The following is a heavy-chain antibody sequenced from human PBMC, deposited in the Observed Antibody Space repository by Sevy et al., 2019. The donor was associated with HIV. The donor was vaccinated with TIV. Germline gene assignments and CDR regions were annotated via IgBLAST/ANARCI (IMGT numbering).Heavy chain of an antibody. J-gene: IGHJ4*02. CDR2: IYISGST. D-gene: IGHD2-15*01. CDR3: ARGPQSCNSVSCYSALS. Sequence: SETLSLTCTVSGGSISDYYWTWIRQPAGKGLEWLGRIYISGSTAYNPSLKSRVSMSLDTSKNTFSLTLTSMTAADTAVYYCARGPQSCNSVSCYSALSWGQGILVTVSS. V-gene: IGHV4-4*07. CDR1: GGSISDYY.